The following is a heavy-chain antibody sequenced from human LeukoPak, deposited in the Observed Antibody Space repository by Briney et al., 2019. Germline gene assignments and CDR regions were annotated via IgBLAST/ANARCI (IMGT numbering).Heavy chain of an antibody. Sequence: PGRSLRLSCAASGFTFSSYAMSWVRQAPGKGLEWVSAISGSGGSTYYADSVKGRFTISRDNSKNTLYLQMNSLRAEDTAVYYCAKNRWAVTRGEDYWGQGTLVTVSS. V-gene: IGHV3-23*01. J-gene: IGHJ4*02. CDR1: GFTFSSYA. CDR3: AKNRWAVTRGEDY. CDR2: ISGSGGST. D-gene: IGHD4-17*01.